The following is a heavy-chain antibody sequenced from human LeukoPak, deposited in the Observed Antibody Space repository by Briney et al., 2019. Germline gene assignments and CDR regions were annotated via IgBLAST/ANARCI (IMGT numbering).Heavy chain of an antibody. CDR2: ISSSGSSI. CDR1: GFTLNDYY. CDR3: VRASYYYDTSGSPRGWFDP. V-gene: IGHV3-11*01. D-gene: IGHD3-22*01. J-gene: IGHJ5*02. Sequence: PGGSLRLSCAASGFTLNDYYMNWIRQAPGKGLEWVSYISSSGSSIHYADSVKGRFTISRDNAKNSLFLQMNSLRAEDTAVYYCVRASYYYDTSGSPRGWFDPWGQGTLVTVSS.